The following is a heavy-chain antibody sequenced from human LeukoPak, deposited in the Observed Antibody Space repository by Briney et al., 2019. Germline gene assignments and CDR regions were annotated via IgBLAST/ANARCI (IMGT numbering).Heavy chain of an antibody. Sequence: GGSLRLSCAASGFSVSRNYMTWVRQAPGKGLEWVSAISGSGGSTYYADSVKGRFTISRDNSKNTLYLQMNSLRAEDTAVYYCAKAPTFGYVDAFDIWGQGTMVTVSS. J-gene: IGHJ3*02. CDR1: GFSVSRNY. CDR3: AKAPTFGYVDAFDI. V-gene: IGHV3-23*01. D-gene: IGHD5-12*01. CDR2: ISGSGGST.